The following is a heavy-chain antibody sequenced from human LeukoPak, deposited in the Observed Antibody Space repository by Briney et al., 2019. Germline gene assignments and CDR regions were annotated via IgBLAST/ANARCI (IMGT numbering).Heavy chain of an antibody. D-gene: IGHD3-22*01. J-gene: IGHJ4*02. Sequence: GGSLRLSCAASGFTFSTYGMHWVRQVPGKGLEWVAVIWYDGRTQFYAESVKGRFAVSRDNSKNTLYLQMNSLRAEDTAVYHCARGEYYHESSGYPNYWGQGTLVTVSS. V-gene: IGHV3-33*01. CDR1: GFTFSTYG. CDR3: ARGEYYHESSGYPNY. CDR2: IWYDGRTQ.